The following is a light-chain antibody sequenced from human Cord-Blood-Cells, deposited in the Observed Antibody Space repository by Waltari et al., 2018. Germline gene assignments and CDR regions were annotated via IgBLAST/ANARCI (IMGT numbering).Light chain of an antibody. Sequence: ISCTGTSSDVGGYNYVSWYQQHPGKAPKLMIYEVSKRPSGVPDGFSGSKSGNTASLTVSGLQSEDEADYYCSSYAGSNNLVFVGGTKLTVL. V-gene: IGLV2-8*01. CDR1: SSDVGGYNY. J-gene: IGLJ2*01. CDR3: SSYAGSNNLV. CDR2: EVS.